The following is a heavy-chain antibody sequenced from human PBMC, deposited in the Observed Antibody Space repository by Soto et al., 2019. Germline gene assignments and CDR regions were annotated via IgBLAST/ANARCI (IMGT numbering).Heavy chain of an antibody. CDR3: ARMGNYDSSGTPHGMDV. V-gene: IGHV1-69*01. J-gene: IGHJ6*04. D-gene: IGHD3-22*01. CDR2: IIPIFGTA. CDR1: GGTFSSYA. Sequence: QVQLVQSGAEVKKPGSSVKVSCKASGGTFSSYAISWVRQAPGQGLEWMGGIIPIFGTANYAQKFQGRVTITADESTSTAYMELSSLGSEDTAVDYCARMGNYDSSGTPHGMDVWGKGTTVIVSA.